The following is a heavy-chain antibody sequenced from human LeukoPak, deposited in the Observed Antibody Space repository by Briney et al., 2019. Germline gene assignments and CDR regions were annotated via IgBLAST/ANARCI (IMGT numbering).Heavy chain of an antibody. CDR1: GLRVSDYY. CDR3: ASLGFDPDY. CDR2: SGAGGST. J-gene: IGHJ4*02. Sequence: GGSLRLSCAASGLRVSDYYMSWVRQAPGKGLEWVSVVYSGAGGSTYYADSVKGRFTISRDNAKNSLYLQMNSLRAEDTAVYYCASLGFDPDYWGQGTLVTVSS. D-gene: IGHD3-9*01. V-gene: IGHV3-69-1*01.